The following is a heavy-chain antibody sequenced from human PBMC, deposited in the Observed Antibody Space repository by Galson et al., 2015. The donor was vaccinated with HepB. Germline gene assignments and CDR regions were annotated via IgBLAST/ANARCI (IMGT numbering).Heavy chain of an antibody. J-gene: IGHJ4*02. CDR2: VYYSGST. CDR1: GGSVSSDRYY. V-gene: IGHV4-61*01. Sequence: SETLSLTCTVSGGSVSSDRYYWSWIREPPGKGLEWIGYVYYSGSTTYNPSLKGRLTISVDTSKNQFSLKLTSVTAADTAVYFCARDRGVGGGLDYWGQGTLLTVSS. D-gene: IGHD3-16*01. CDR3: ARDRGVGGGLDY.